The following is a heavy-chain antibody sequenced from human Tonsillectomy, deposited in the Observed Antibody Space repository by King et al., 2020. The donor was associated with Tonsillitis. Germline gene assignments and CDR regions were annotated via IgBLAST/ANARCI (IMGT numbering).Heavy chain of an antibody. CDR3: ARLEY. J-gene: IGHJ4*02. Sequence: VQLVESGGGVVQPGRSLRLSCATSGFTFTNHGMHWVRQAPGKGLEWVAALSSAGTNEYYADSVKGRFTISRDTSKNTLYLQMHSLRAEDTAVYYCARLEYWGRGTLVTVS. V-gene: IGHV3-33*05. CDR1: GFTFTNHG. CDR2: LSSAGTNE.